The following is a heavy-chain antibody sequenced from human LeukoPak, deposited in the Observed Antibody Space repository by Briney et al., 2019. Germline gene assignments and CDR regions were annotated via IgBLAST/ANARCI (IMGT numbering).Heavy chain of an antibody. Sequence: GGSLRLSCAASGFTFSSYWMHWVRQALGEGLVWVSRISSDGSSTTFADSVKGRFTISRDNAKNTLYLQMNSLRAEDTAVYYCARISYESRGYYDYWGQGTLVTVSS. CDR1: GFTFSSYW. D-gene: IGHD3-22*01. CDR3: ARISYESRGYYDY. V-gene: IGHV3-74*01. CDR2: ISSDGSST. J-gene: IGHJ4*02.